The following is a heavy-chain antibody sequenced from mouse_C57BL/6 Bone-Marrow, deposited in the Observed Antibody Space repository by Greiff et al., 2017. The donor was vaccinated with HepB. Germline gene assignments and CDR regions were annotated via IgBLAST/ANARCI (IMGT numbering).Heavy chain of an antibody. Sequence: EVQVVESGEGLVKPGGSLKLSCAASGFTFSSYAMSWVRQTPEKRLEWVAYISSGGDYIYYAATVKGRFTISRDNARNTLYLQMSSLKSEDTAMYYCTRDYYGSPGWYFDVWGTGTTVTVSS. CDR2: ISSGGDYI. CDR3: TRDYYGSPGWYFDV. V-gene: IGHV5-9-1*02. D-gene: IGHD1-1*01. CDR1: GFTFSSYA. J-gene: IGHJ1*03.